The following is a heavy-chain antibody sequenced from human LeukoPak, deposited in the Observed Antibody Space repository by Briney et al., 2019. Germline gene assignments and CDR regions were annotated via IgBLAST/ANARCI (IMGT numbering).Heavy chain of an antibody. CDR1: GGSFSGYY. D-gene: IGHD6-13*01. Sequence: SETLSLTCAVYGGSFSGYYWSWIRQPPGKGLEWIGEINHSGSTNYNPSLKSRVTISVDTSKNQFSLKLSPVTAADTAVYYCAGSSWFDYWGQGTLVTVSS. V-gene: IGHV4-34*01. J-gene: IGHJ4*02. CDR2: INHSGST. CDR3: AGSSWFDY.